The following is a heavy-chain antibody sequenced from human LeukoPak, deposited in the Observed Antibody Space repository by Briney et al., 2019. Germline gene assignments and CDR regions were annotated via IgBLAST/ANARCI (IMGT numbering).Heavy chain of an antibody. CDR1: GISLPNYW. CDR3: ARDFSSGPFDY. V-gene: IGHV3-53*01. CDR2: IYSGGST. D-gene: IGHD6-25*01. J-gene: IGHJ4*02. Sequence: GGSLRLSCAASGISLPNYWIHWVRQAPGKGLEWVSVIYSGGSTYYADSVKGRFTISRDNSKNTLYLQMNSLRAEDTAVYYCARDFSSGPFDYWGQGTLVTVSS.